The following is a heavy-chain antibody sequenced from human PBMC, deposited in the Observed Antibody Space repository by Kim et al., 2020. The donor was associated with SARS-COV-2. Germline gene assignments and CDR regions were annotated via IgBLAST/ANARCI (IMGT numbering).Heavy chain of an antibody. CDR1: GFSVSNSC. V-gene: IGHV3-66*01. D-gene: IGHD3-10*01. CDR3: SLDQSLGSASSFAS. Sequence: GGSLRLSCAASGFSVSNSCMEWVRQAPGTGLEWVSLICPAANALYTASVRNSLSIISNDSTDTAYLQMVSLLVDDAAVFYCSLDQSLGSASSFASWG. CDR2: ICPAANA. J-gene: IGHJ4*01.